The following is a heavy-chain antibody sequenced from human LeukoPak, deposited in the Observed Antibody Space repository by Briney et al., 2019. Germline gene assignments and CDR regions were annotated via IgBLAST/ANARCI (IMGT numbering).Heavy chain of an antibody. J-gene: IGHJ6*03. CDR2: IRYDGSNK. Sequence: GGSLRLSCAASGFTVSSSYMTWVRQAPGKGLEWLAFIRYDGSNKYYAGSVKGRFTISRDNSKNTLYLQMNSLRAEDTAVYYCARKAYCSGGTCSHYYYVDVWGKGTTVTISS. V-gene: IGHV3-30*02. D-gene: IGHD2-15*01. CDR1: GFTVSSSY. CDR3: ARKAYCSGGTCSHYYYVDV.